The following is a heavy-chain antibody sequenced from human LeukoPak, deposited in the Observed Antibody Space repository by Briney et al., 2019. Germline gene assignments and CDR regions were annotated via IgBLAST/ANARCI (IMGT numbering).Heavy chain of an antibody. CDR1: GFTFSNAW. CDR2: IKSETDGGTT. D-gene: IGHD3-10*01. J-gene: IGHJ4*02. Sequence: GGSLRLSCAASGFTFSNAWMNWVRQAPGKGLEWVGRIKSETDGGTTDYAAPVKGRFTISRDDSKNTLYLQMNSLKTEDTAVYYCTTEGRRPYWGQGTLVTVSS. V-gene: IGHV3-15*07. CDR3: TTEGRRPY.